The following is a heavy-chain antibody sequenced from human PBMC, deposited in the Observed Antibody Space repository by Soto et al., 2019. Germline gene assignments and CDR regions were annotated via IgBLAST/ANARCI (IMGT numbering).Heavy chain of an antibody. CDR1: GGSISSYY. CDR3: ARGIKGPYMATPDY. CDR2: IYYSGST. Sequence: RSLTCTVSGGSISSYYWSWIRQPPGKGLEWIGYIYYSGSTNYNPSLKSRVTISVDTSKNQFSLKLSSVTAADTAVYYCARGIKGPYMATPDYWGQGXLVTVYS. V-gene: IGHV4-59*01. J-gene: IGHJ4*02. D-gene: IGHD5-12*01.